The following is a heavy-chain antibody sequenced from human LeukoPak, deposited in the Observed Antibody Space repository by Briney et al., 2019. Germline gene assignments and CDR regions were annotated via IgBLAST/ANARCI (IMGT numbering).Heavy chain of an antibody. CDR3: AREELVRYYFDY. CDR2: ISAYNGNT. D-gene: IGHD6-6*01. Sequence: ASVKVSCKASGYTFTSYGISWVRQAPGQGLEWMGWISAYNGNTNYAQKLKRRVTMTTDTSTSKAYMELRSLRSDDTAVYYCAREELVRYYFDYWGQGTLVTVSS. V-gene: IGHV1-18*01. CDR1: GYTFTSYG. J-gene: IGHJ4*02.